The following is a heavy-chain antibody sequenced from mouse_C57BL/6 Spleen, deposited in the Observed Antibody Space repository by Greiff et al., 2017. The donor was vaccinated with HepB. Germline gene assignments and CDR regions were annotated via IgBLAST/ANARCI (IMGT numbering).Heavy chain of an antibody. CDR1: GFTFSSYA. CDR3: ARDYYYGSSYKGYFDV. D-gene: IGHD1-1*01. V-gene: IGHV5-4*01. Sequence: EVQRVESGGGLVKPGGSLKLSCAASGFTFSSYAMSWVRQTPEKRLEWVATISDGGSYTYYPDNVKGRFTISRDNAKNNLYLQMSHLKSEDTAMYYCARDYYYGSSYKGYFDVWGTGTTVTVSS. CDR2: ISDGGSYT. J-gene: IGHJ1*03.